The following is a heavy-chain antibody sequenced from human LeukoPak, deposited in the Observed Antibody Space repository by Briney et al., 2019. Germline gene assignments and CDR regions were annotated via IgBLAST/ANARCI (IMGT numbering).Heavy chain of an antibody. V-gene: IGHV3-30-3*01. Sequence: GRSLRLSCAASGFTFSSYAMHWVRQAPGKGVEWVAVISYDGSNKYYAESVKGRFTISRDNSKNTLYLQRNSLRAEDTAVYYCARGAEHAFDIWGQGTMVTVSS. D-gene: IGHD1-26*01. CDR3: ARGAEHAFDI. CDR1: GFTFSSYA. CDR2: ISYDGSNK. J-gene: IGHJ3*02.